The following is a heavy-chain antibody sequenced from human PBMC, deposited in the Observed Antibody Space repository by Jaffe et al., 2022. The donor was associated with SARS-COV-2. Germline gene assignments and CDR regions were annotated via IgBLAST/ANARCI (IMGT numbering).Heavy chain of an antibody. D-gene: IGHD3-22*01. V-gene: IGHV3-21*01. CDR2: ISSSSSYI. J-gene: IGHJ3*02. CDR3: AREGEGYYYDSSGGDDAFDI. Sequence: EVQLVESGGGLVKPGGSLRLSCAASGFTFSSYSMNWVRQAPGKGLEWVSSISSSSSYIYYADSVKGRFTISRDNAKNSLYLQMNSLRAEDTAVYYCAREGEGYYYDSSGGDDAFDIWGQGTMVTVSS. CDR1: GFTFSSYS.